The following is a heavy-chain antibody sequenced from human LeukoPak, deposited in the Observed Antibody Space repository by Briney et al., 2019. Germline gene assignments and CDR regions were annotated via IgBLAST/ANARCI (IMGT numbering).Heavy chain of an antibody. D-gene: IGHD2-2*02. CDR1: GFTFSSYG. V-gene: IGHV3-30*02. J-gene: IGHJ4*02. CDR3: AKAFCSSTSCYTYDY. CDR2: IRYDGSNK. Sequence: GGSLRLSCAASGFTFSSYGMHWVPQAPGKGLEWVAFIRYDGSNKYYADSVKGRFTISRDNSKNTLYLQMNSLRAEDTAVYYCAKAFCSSTSCYTYDYWGQGTLVTVSS.